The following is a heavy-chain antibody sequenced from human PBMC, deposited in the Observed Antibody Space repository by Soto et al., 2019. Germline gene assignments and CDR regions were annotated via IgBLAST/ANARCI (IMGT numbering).Heavy chain of an antibody. CDR1: GGSISSGGYS. Sequence: SETLSLTCAVSGGSISSGGYSWSWIRQPPGKGLEWIGYIYHSGSTYYNPSLKSRVTISVDRSKNQFSLKLSSVTAADTAVYYCARVIVAAAYYFDYWGQGTLVTVSS. J-gene: IGHJ4*02. D-gene: IGHD5-12*01. CDR2: IYHSGST. CDR3: ARVIVAAAYYFDY. V-gene: IGHV4-30-2*01.